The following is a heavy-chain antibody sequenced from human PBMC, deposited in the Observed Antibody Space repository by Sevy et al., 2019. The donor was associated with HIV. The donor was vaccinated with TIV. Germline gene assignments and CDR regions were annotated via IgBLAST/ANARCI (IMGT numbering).Heavy chain of an antibody. V-gene: IGHV3-23*01. J-gene: IGHJ1*01. CDR1: GFTFSSYA. CDR3: TKDGKHITMIVVVISAEYFQH. Sequence: GGSLRLSCAASGFTFSSYAMSWVRQAPGKGLEWVSAISGSGGRTYYADSVKGRFTISRDNSKNTLYLQMNSLGAEDTAIYYYTKDGKHITMIVVVISAEYFQHWGQGTLVTVSS. D-gene: IGHD3-22*01. CDR2: ISGSGGRT.